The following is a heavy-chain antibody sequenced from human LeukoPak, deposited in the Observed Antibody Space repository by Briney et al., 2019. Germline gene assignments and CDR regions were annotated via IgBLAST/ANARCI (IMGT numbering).Heavy chain of an antibody. D-gene: IGHD2-15*01. CDR3: ARDLGGGGSPGAFDI. CDR2: INSDGSST. V-gene: IGHV3-74*01. Sequence: GGSLRLSCAASGFTFSSYWMHWVRQAPGKGLVWVSRINSDGSSTSYADSVKGRFTISRDNAKNTLYLQMNSLRAEDTAVYYCARDLGGGGSPGAFDIWGQGTMVTVSS. CDR1: GFTFSSYW. J-gene: IGHJ3*02.